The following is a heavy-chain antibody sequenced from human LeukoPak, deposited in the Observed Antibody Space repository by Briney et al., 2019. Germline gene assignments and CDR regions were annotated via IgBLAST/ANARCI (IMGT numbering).Heavy chain of an antibody. V-gene: IGHV3-30-3*01. CDR1: GFTFSSYA. D-gene: IGHD5/OR15-5a*01. CDR2: ISYDGSNK. CDR3: ASGQDPNSVHTTIDY. Sequence: PGRSLRLSYAASGFTFSSYAMHWVRQAPGKGLEWVAVISYDGSNKYYADSVKGRFTISRDNSKNTLYLQMNSLRAEDTAVYYCASGQDPNSVHTTIDYWGQGTLVTVSS. J-gene: IGHJ4*02.